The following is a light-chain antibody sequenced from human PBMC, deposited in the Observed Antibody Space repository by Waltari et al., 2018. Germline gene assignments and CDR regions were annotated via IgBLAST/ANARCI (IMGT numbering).Light chain of an antibody. CDR3: QSYDTSLSVV. CDR2: GVN. J-gene: IGLJ2*01. Sequence: QSVLTQPPSVSGAPGQRVTLSCTGSGSNIGASDLHWYQHRPGKAPTLLIYGVNNRPSGVPDRFFGSKSGTSASLAITSLRAEDEGVYYCQSYDTSLSVVFGGGTKLTVL. V-gene: IGLV1-40*01. CDR1: GSNIGASD.